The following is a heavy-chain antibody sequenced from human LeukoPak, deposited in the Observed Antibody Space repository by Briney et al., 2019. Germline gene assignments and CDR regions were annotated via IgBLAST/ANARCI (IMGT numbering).Heavy chain of an antibody. CDR2: ISSSGTTM. CDR1: GFTFSSYS. Sequence: PGGSLRLSCAASGFTFSSYSMNWVRQAPGKGLEWVSYISSSGTTMYYSDSVKGRFTISRDNAKDSLHLQMNSLRAEDTAVYYCARVRGSYSVDYWGQGTLVTVSS. CDR3: ARVRGSYSVDY. D-gene: IGHD1-26*01. J-gene: IGHJ4*02. V-gene: IGHV3-48*04.